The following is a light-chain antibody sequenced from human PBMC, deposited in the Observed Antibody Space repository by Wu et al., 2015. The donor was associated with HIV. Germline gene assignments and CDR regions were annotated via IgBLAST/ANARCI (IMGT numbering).Light chain of an antibody. CDR3: QQYYYWPT. CDR2: GVS. CDR1: QSVNTK. J-gene: IGKJ4*01. V-gene: IGKV3D-15*01. Sequence: EIVMTQSPVTVSVSPGERVTLSCRTSQSVNTKLAWYQKKPGQAPRLVVYGVSTRAAGIPARFTGSGSGTEFTLSITGLQSEEFAVYYCQQYYYWPTFGGGTKVEIK.